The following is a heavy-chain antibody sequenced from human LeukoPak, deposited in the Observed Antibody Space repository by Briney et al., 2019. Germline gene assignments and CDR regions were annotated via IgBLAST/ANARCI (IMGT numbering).Heavy chain of an antibody. Sequence: SETLSLTCAVYGVSFSGYYWSWIRQPPGKGLEWVGEINHSGSTNYNPSLKSRVTISVDTSKNQFSLKLSSVTAADTAVYYCARGRLESSSWYIWFDPWGQGTLVTVSS. J-gene: IGHJ5*02. CDR1: GVSFSGYY. V-gene: IGHV4-34*01. CDR3: ARGRLESSSWYIWFDP. D-gene: IGHD6-13*01. CDR2: INHSGST.